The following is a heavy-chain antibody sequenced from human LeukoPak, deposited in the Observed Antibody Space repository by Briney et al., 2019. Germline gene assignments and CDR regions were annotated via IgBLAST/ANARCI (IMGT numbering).Heavy chain of an antibody. Sequence: PSETLSLTCTVSGGSISSHYWSWIRQPPGKGLEYIGYIYYSGSTNYNPSLKSRVTISLDTSKNQFSLKLSSVTAADTAVYYCARVGSWTGKTLSYYYYYMDVWGKGTTVTVSS. D-gene: IGHD6-13*01. CDR2: IYYSGST. V-gene: IGHV4-59*11. CDR3: ARVGSWTGKTLSYYYYYMDV. J-gene: IGHJ6*03. CDR1: GGSISSHY.